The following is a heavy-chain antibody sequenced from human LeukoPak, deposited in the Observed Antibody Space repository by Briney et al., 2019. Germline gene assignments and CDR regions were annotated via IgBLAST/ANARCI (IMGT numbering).Heavy chain of an antibody. CDR1: GFTFSSYG. V-gene: IGHV3-30*18. CDR2: ISYDGSNK. Sequence: GGSLRLSCAASGFTFSSYGMHWVRQAPGKGLEWVAVISYDGSNKYYADSAKGRFTISRDNSKNTLYLQMNSLRAEDTAVYYCAKEVRQLLRPYYFDYWGQGTLVTVSS. D-gene: IGHD2-2*01. CDR3: AKEVRQLLRPYYFDY. J-gene: IGHJ4*02.